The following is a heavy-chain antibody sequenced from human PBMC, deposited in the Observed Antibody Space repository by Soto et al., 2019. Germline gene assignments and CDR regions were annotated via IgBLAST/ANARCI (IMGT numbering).Heavy chain of an antibody. CDR2: IQSGGPT. J-gene: IGHJ6*04. CDR1: GFTVSSKY. CDR3: ARDDVLCDGGCCYGVPLDV. V-gene: IGHV3-66*01. D-gene: IGHD2-15*01. Sequence: EVQLVESGGGLVQPGGSLRLSCAASGFTVSSKYMSWVRQAPGKGLEWVSLIQSGGPTYYADSVKGRFTISRDTSENTVHLQMDSLRAEDTAIYYCARDDVLCDGGCCYGVPLDVWGKGTPVTVSS.